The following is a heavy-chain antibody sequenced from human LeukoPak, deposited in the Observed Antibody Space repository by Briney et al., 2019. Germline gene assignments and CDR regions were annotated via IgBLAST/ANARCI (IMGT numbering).Heavy chain of an antibody. Sequence: PGGSLRLSCGASGFTFSSHWMSWVRQVRGKGLEWVANIKQDGSEKYYVDSVEGRFTISRDNAKNSLYLQMNSLRAEDTAVYFCARDQTTVGLDLWGQGTLVSVSS. CDR2: IKQDGSEK. D-gene: IGHD4-23*01. CDR1: GFTFSSHW. CDR3: ARDQTTVGLDL. J-gene: IGHJ5*02. V-gene: IGHV3-7*03.